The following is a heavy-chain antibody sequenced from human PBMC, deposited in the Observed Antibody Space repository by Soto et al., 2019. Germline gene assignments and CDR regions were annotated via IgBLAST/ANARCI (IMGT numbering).Heavy chain of an antibody. CDR2: IKPNSGGT. CDR1: GYTFTGYY. V-gene: IGHV1-2*02. Sequence: QVQLMQSGAEVKKPGASVKVSCKGSGYTFTGYYLHWVRQAPGQGLEWMGWIKPNSGGTYYAQKFQGRVTMTRDASISTAYMELSTLRPDDTAVYYCERDLTAAGGNGFDIWGQGTMVTVSS. D-gene: IGHD6-25*01. J-gene: IGHJ3*02. CDR3: ERDLTAAGGNGFDI.